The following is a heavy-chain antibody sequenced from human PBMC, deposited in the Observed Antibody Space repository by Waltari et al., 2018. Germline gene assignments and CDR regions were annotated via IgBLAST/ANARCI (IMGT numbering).Heavy chain of an antibody. CDR3: AREFRPVDNFDY. D-gene: IGHD5-12*01. Sequence: EVQLVESGGGLVQPGGSLRLSCAASGFTFSSYWMSWVRQAPGKGLEWVANIKQDGSEKYYVDTVTGRFTISRDNAKNSLYLQMNSLRAEETAVYYCAREFRPVDNFDYWGQGTLVTVSS. J-gene: IGHJ4*02. V-gene: IGHV3-7*03. CDR1: GFTFSSYW. CDR2: IKQDGSEK.